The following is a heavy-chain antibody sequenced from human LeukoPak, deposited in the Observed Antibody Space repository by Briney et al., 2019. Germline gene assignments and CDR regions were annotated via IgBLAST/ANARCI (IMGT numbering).Heavy chain of an antibody. J-gene: IGHJ4*02. V-gene: IGHV3-33*01. D-gene: IGHD5-24*01. CDR2: IWYDGSNK. Sequence: PGGSLRLSCAASGFTFSSYGMHWVRQAPGKGLEWVAVIWYDGSNKYYADSVKGRFTISRDNSKNTLYLQMNSLRAEDTAVYYCVREERQGDYFDYWGQGTLVTVSS. CDR1: GFTFSSYG. CDR3: VREERQGDYFDY.